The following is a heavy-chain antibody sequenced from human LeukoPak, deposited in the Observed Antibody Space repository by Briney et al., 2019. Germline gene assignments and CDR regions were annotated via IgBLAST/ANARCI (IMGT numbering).Heavy chain of an antibody. J-gene: IGHJ6*03. V-gene: IGHV4-59*08. D-gene: IGHD6-13*01. CDR2: IYYSGST. CDR1: GGSIVTYY. CDR3: ARTVSSNWYGNYYYYVDV. Sequence: PSETLSLTCTVSGGSIVTYYWSWIRQPPGKGLEWIGYIYYSGSTNYNPPLKSRVTISVDTSKNQFSLKLSSVTAADTAVYYCARTVSSNWYGNYYYYVDVWGNGTTVTVSS.